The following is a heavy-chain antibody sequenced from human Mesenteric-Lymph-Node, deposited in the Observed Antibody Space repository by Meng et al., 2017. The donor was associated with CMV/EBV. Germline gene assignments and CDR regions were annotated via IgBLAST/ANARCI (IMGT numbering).Heavy chain of an antibody. V-gene: IGHV4-59*01. Sequence: SETLSLTCTVSGGSISSYYWSWIQQPPGKGLEWIAYIYYSGSTNYNPSLKSRVTISIDTSKNQFSLKLSSVTAADTAVYYCTRVQSGSYWGFDPWGQGTLVTVSS. CDR1: GGSISSYY. CDR2: IYYSGST. CDR3: TRVQSGSYWGFDP. D-gene: IGHD1-26*01. J-gene: IGHJ5*02.